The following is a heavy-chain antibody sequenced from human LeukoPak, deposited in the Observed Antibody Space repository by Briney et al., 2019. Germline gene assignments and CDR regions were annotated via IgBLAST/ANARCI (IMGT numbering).Heavy chain of an antibody. V-gene: IGHV1-2*04. J-gene: IGHJ6*02. CDR2: INPNSGGT. D-gene: IGHD6-13*01. CDR1: GYTFTGYY. Sequence: GAAVKVSCKASGYTFTGYYMHWVRQAPGQGLEWMGWINPNSGGTNYAQKFQGWVTMTRDTSISTAYMELSRLRSDDTAVYYCARDLAAAAGPYYYYYGMDVWGQGTTVTVSS. CDR3: ARDLAAAAGPYYYYYGMDV.